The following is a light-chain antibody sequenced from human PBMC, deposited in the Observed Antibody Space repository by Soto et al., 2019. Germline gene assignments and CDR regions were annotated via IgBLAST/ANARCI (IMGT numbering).Light chain of an antibody. V-gene: IGKV3-15*01. CDR3: QQYNNWPLYT. Sequence: EIVMMQSPAILSVSPGGRATLSCRASQSVSSDLAWYQQKPGQSPRLLIYGASTRATGIPARFSGSGSGTEFTLTISSLQSEDFAVYYCQQYNNWPLYTFGQGTKLEIK. CDR2: GAS. CDR1: QSVSSD. J-gene: IGKJ2*01.